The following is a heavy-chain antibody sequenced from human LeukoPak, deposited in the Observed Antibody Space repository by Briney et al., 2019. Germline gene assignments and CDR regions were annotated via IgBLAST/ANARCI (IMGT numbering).Heavy chain of an antibody. CDR1: GGSFSGYY. J-gene: IGHJ6*03. V-gene: IGHV4-34*01. CDR3: AAPDYYYYYMDV. Sequence: SETLSLTCAVYGGSFSGYYWSWIRQPPGKGLEWIGEINHSGSTNYNPSLKSRVTISVDTSKNQFSLKLSSVTAADTAVYYCAAPDYYYYYMDVWGKGTTVTISS. CDR2: INHSGST.